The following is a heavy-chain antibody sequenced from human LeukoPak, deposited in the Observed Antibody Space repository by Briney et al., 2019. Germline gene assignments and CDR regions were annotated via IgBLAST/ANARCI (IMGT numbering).Heavy chain of an antibody. V-gene: IGHV4-59*01. CDR2: IYYSGST. D-gene: IGHD2-2*01. CDR1: GGSISSYY. J-gene: IGHJ6*03. Sequence: PSETLSLTCTVSGGSISSYYWSWIRQPPGKGLEWIGYIYYSGSTKYNPSLKSRVTISEDTSKNQFSLKLSSVTAADTAVYYCARLSRYGKSPYYMDVWGKGTTVTISS. CDR3: ARLSRYGKSPYYMDV.